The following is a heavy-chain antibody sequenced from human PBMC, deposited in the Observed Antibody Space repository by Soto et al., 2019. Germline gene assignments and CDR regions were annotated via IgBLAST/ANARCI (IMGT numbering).Heavy chain of an antibody. J-gene: IGHJ5*02. CDR3: ARYTTLFGVALQTGFDT. D-gene: IGHD3-3*01. CDR2: IFYTGTT. Sequence: SETLSLTCTVSGGSITSGGYYWNWIRQHPGKGLEWIGYIFYTGTTRYNSALQSRVSISVDSTKNHFSLKLTSVTAADTAVYYCARYTTLFGVALQTGFDTWGPGTLVTVSS. V-gene: IGHV4-31*03. CDR1: GGSITSGGYY.